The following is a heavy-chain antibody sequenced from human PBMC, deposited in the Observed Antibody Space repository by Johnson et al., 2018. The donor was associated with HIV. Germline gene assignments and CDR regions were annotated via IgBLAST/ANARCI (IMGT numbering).Heavy chain of an antibody. J-gene: IGHJ3*02. CDR2: ISYDGSNK. CDR1: GFTFSDYY. CDR3: AKDRTMIVVVTIDAIDI. D-gene: IGHD3-22*01. V-gene: IGHV3-30*18. Sequence: QVQLVESGGGLVKPGGSLRLSCAASGFTFSDYYMIWIRQAPGKGLEWVAVISYDGSNKYYADSVKGRFTISRDNSKNTLYLQMNSLRAEDTAVYYCAKDRTMIVVVTIDAIDICGQGTMVTVSS.